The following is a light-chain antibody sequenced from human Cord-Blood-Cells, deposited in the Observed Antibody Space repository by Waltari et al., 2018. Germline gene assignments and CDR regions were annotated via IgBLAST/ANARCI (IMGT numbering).Light chain of an antibody. CDR1: SSDVGGYNY. V-gene: IGLV2-14*01. CDR2: DVS. Sequence: QSALTQPASVSGSPGQSITISCTGTSSDVGGYNYVSWYQQHPGKAPKLMIYDVSNRPSGVSKRFSGSKSCNTASLTISGLQAEDEADYYCSSYTSSSTVVFGGGTKLTVL. J-gene: IGLJ2*01. CDR3: SSYTSSSTVV.